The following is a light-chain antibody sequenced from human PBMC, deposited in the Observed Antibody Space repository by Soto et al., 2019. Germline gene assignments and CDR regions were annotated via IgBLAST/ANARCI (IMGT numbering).Light chain of an antibody. J-gene: IGKJ1*01. Sequence: EIVRTQSPVTLSVSPGEKATLSCRASQSVSSNLAWYQQKPGQAPRLLIYGASTRANGFPARFSGGGSGTEFTLTISSLQSEDFALYYCQQYRTFGQGTKVEIK. CDR2: GAS. CDR3: QQYRT. V-gene: IGKV3-15*01. CDR1: QSVSSN.